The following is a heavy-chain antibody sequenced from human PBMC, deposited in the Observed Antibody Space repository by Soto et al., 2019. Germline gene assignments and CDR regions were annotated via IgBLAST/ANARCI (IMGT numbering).Heavy chain of an antibody. D-gene: IGHD6-6*01. V-gene: IGHV1-69-2*01. CDR2: LDPEDGET. J-gene: IGHJ2*01. CDR3: ATASSIGGRLWYFDL. CDR1: GYIFTDYY. Sequence: EVQLVQSGAEVKKPGATVKISCKVSGYIFTDYYVYWVQQAPGKGLEWMGFLDPEDGETMYAEKFQGRITITADTSTETAYMDLSSLRSEDTAVYYCATASSIGGRLWYFDLWGRGTLVTVSS.